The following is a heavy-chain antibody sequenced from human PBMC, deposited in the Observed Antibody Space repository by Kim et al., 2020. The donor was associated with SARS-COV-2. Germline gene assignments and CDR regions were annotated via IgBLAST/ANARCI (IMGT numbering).Heavy chain of an antibody. Sequence: SETLSLTCAVYGGSFSGYYWSWIRQPPGKGLEWIGEINHSGSTNYNPSLKSRVTISVDTSKNQFSLKLSSVTAADTAVYYCARGSGGIGAGKGNYYYMDVWGKGTTVTVSS. CDR2: INHSGST. CDR3: ARGSGGIGAGKGNYYYMDV. D-gene: IGHD6-19*01. J-gene: IGHJ6*03. CDR1: GGSFSGYY. V-gene: IGHV4-34*01.